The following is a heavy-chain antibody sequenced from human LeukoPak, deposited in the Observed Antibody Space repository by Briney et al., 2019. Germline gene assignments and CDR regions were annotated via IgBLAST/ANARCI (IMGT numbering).Heavy chain of an antibody. D-gene: IGHD3-22*01. Sequence: GASVKVFCKASGGTFSSYAISWVRQAPGQGLEWMGGIIPIFGTANYAQKFQGRVTITADESTSTAYMELSSLRSEDTAVYYCASPPIGSSGYYFDYWGQGTLVTVSS. CDR1: GGTFSSYA. CDR2: IIPIFGTA. J-gene: IGHJ4*02. CDR3: ASPPIGSSGYYFDY. V-gene: IGHV1-69*13.